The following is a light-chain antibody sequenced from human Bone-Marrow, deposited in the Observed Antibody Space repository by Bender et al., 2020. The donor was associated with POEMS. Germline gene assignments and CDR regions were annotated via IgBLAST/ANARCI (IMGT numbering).Light chain of an antibody. CDR2: DVG. V-gene: IGLV2-14*01. J-gene: IGLJ1*01. CDR1: SNDIGGYDF. Sequence: QSALTQPASVSGSPGQSITISCTGTSNDIGGYDFVSWYQRHPGKAPKLIIYDVGNRPSGVSHRFSGSKTGSTASLTISGLQAEDEADYYCSSYAYSSSTVFGAGTTVTVL. CDR3: SSYAYSSSTV.